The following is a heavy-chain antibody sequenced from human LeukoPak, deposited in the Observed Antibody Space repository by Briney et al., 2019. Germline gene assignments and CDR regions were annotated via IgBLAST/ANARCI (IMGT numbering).Heavy chain of an antibody. V-gene: IGHV3-23*01. CDR2: ISGSGGST. D-gene: IGHD3-10*01. CDR1: GFTFSSYA. Sequence: GGSPRLSGAASGFTFSSYAMSWVRQAPGKGLEWVSTISGSGGSTYYADSVKGRFTISRDNSKNTLYLQMHSLRAEDTAVYHCAKDRGSVSLVRGVMGYWGQGTLVTVSS. CDR3: AKDRGSVSLVRGVMGY. J-gene: IGHJ4*02.